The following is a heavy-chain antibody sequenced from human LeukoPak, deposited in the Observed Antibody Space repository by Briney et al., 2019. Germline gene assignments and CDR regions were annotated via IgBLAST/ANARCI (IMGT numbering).Heavy chain of an antibody. J-gene: IGHJ5*02. CDR2: IIPIFGTA. D-gene: IGHD3-22*01. CDR1: GGTFSSYA. Sequence: AASVKVSCKASGGTFSSYAISWVRQAPGQGLEWIGGIIPIFGTANYAQKFQGRVTITADESTSTAYMELSSLRSEDTAVYYCASNYYDSSGYYPQGWFDPWGQGTLVTVSS. CDR3: ASNYYDSSGYYPQGWFDP. V-gene: IGHV1-69*13.